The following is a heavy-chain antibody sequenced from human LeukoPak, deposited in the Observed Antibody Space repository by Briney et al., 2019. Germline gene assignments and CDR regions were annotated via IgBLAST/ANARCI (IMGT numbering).Heavy chain of an antibody. CDR3: ARDVYSHGSPIDY. CDR1: AFTFSNYW. Sequence: PGGSLRLSCAASAFTFSNYWMSWVRQAPGKGLEWVANIKQDGSEKYYVDSVKGRFTISRDNAKNSLYLQMNSLRAEDTAVYCCARDVYSHGSPIDYWGQGTLVTVSS. D-gene: IGHD5-18*01. V-gene: IGHV3-7*01. J-gene: IGHJ4*02. CDR2: IKQDGSEK.